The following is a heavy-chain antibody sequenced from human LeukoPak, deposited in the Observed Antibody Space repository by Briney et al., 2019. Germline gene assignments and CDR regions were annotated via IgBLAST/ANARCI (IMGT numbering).Heavy chain of an antibody. CDR2: FDPEDGET. D-gene: IGHD3-22*01. CDR1: RYTLTELS. V-gene: IGHV1-24*01. Sequence: ASVKVSCKVSRYTLTELSMHWVRQAPGKGLEWMGGFDPEDGETIYAQKFQGRVTMTEDTSTDTAYMELSSLRSEDTAVYYCATASLLPYYYDSSGFRRHYYFDYWGQGTLVTVSS. J-gene: IGHJ4*02. CDR3: ATASLLPYYYDSSGFRRHYYFDY.